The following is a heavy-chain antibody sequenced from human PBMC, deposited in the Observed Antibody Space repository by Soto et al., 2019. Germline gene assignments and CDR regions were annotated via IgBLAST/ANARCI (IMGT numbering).Heavy chain of an antibody. CDR1: VYTFTSYA. J-gene: IGHJ4*02. D-gene: IGHD6-13*01. CDR3: ARRITSSSWYMDY. CDR2: INAGNGNT. Sequence: AAVKVSCKASVYTFTSYAMHWVRQAPGQRLEWMGWINAGNGNTKYSQKFQGRVTITRDTSASTAYMELSSLRSEDTAVYYCARRITSSSWYMDYWGQGTLVTVSS. V-gene: IGHV1-3*01.